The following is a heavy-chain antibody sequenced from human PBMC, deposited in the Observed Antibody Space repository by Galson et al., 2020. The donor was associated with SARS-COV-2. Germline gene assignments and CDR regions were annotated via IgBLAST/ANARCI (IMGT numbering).Heavy chain of an antibody. CDR2: IYDNGGDT. D-gene: IGHD6-19*01. V-gene: IGHV3-23*01. CDR3: LAVARSWEVTY. CDR1: GITFKNFP. Sequence: GESLKISCAASGITFKNFPMTWARQIPGKGLELVSFIYDNGGDTYYADSVKGRFTISRDDSKNTLYLQMTSLRVEDTAIYYCLAVARSWEVTYWGQGTLVTVSS. J-gene: IGHJ4*02.